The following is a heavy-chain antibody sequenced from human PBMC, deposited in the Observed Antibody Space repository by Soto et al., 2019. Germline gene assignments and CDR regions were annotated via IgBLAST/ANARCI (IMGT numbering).Heavy chain of an antibody. Sequence: QDHLVESGGGVVQPGTSLRLSCAASGFTFNTYGMHWVRQAPGKGLEWVAVISYDGSDKFYADSVKGRFTISRDNSKNTLYLQMSSLRAEDTAIYYCAKSPNFYCSSPNCYKYYFDYWGQGTLVTLSS. J-gene: IGHJ4*02. D-gene: IGHD2-2*02. CDR1: GFTFNTYG. CDR2: ISYDGSDK. V-gene: IGHV3-30*18. CDR3: AKSPNFYCSSPNCYKYYFDY.